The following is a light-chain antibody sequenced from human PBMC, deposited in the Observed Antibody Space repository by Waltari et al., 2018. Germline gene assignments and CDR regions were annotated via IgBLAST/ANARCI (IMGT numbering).Light chain of an antibody. CDR3: CSFTSRSTWV. Sequence: QSALTQPASVSGSPGQSITISCTGTSSDVGGHNYVSWYQQHPGKVPKLLIFDVSNRPSGVSNRFSGSKSGNTASLTISGLQAEDESDYYCCSFTSRSTWVFGGGTKLTVL. CDR1: SSDVGGHNY. V-gene: IGLV2-14*01. J-gene: IGLJ3*02. CDR2: DVS.